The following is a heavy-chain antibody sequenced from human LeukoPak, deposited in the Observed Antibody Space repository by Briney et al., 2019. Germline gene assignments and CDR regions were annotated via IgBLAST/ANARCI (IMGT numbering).Heavy chain of an antibody. CDR1: GYSLTGYW. Sequence: GESLKISCKGSGYSLTGYWIGWVRQMPGKGLEWMGIIYPSDSDTRYSPSFQGQVTISADKSISTAYLQWSSLKASDTAMYYCARSSVVYAHFDYWGQGTLVTVSS. CDR2: IYPSDSDT. D-gene: IGHD2-8*02. V-gene: IGHV5-51*01. CDR3: ARSSVVYAHFDY. J-gene: IGHJ4*02.